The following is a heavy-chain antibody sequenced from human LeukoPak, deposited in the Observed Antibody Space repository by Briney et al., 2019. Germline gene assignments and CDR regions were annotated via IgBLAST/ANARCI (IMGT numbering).Heavy chain of an antibody. Sequence: ASVKVSCKASGYTFTSYDINWVRQATGQGLEWMGWMNPISGNTGHAQKFQGRVTMTRDRSISTAYMELSRLTSDDTAVYYCARASFWESPINWFAPWGQGTLVTVSS. J-gene: IGHJ5*02. CDR1: GYTFTSYD. CDR3: ARASFWESPINWFAP. CDR2: MNPISGNT. V-gene: IGHV1-8*01. D-gene: IGHD3-16*01.